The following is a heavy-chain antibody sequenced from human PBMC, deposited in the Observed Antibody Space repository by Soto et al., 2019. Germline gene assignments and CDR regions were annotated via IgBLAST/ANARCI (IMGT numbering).Heavy chain of an antibody. V-gene: IGHV1-3*01. J-gene: IGHJ4*02. Sequence: QVQLVQSGAEVKKPGASVKVSCKTSGYTFSSFAIHWVRQAPGQGLEWMAWINPGDGYTRLLQKFQGRVTISRDTSATTAFMELSSLTSEDTAVYYCAVGGGGTRYWGQGTLVTVSS. D-gene: IGHD2-15*01. CDR1: GYTFSSFA. CDR3: AVGGGGTRY. CDR2: INPGDGYT.